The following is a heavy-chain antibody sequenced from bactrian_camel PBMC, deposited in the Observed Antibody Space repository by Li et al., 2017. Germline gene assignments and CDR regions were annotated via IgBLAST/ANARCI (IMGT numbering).Heavy chain of an antibody. D-gene: IGHD4*01. CDR3: ARSIDNYNEPKG. Sequence: VQLVESGGGLVQPGGSLRLSCAASGFTFGSYAMSWVRQAPGKGLEWVSAINAGGGSTNYADSVKGRFSISRDNAKNMLYLQLNSLKTADTAMYYCARSIDNYNEPKGRGQGTQVTVS. J-gene: IGHJ4*01. CDR1: GFTFGSYA. V-gene: IGHV3S42*01. CDR2: INAGGGST.